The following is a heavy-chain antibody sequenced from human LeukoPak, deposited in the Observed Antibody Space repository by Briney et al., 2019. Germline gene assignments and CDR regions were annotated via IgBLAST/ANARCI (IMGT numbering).Heavy chain of an antibody. CDR3: ARDLDYGSGSYYSLSWFDP. J-gene: IGHJ5*02. CDR1: GGSISSYY. V-gene: IGHV4-59*12. Sequence: SETLSLTCTVSGGSISSYYWSWIRQPPGKGLEWIGYIYYSGRTSYNPSLKSRVTISVNTSKNQFSLKLSSVTAADTAVYYCARDLDYGSGSYYSLSWFDPWGQGTLVTVSS. CDR2: IYYSGRT. D-gene: IGHD3-10*01.